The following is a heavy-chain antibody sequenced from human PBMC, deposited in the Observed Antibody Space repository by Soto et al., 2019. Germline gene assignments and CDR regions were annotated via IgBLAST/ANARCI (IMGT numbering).Heavy chain of an antibody. CDR3: VRDRYSRGWYDY. CDR1: GGSISTYY. V-gene: IGHV4-59*01. CDR2: IHYSGST. J-gene: IGHJ4*02. D-gene: IGHD6-19*01. Sequence: SETLSLTCTVSGGSISTYYWTWIRQPPGKGLEWIGYIHYSGSTKYNPSLKSRVTISVDTSNDQFSLKLSSVTAADTAVYYCVRDRYSRGWYDYWGQGTLGTISS.